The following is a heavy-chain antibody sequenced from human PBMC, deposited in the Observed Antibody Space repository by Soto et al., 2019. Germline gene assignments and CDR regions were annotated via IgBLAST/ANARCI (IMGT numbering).Heavy chain of an antibody. CDR2: ISGSGNYT. J-gene: IGHJ4*02. CDR3: AREGINNYNEYYFDS. D-gene: IGHD4-4*01. Sequence: PGWSLRLSCAASGFTFSTYSMNWVRQAPGKGLEWVSSISGSGNYTHYADFLRGRFTISRDNAKTSLYLQMNSLRAEDTAVYYCAREGINNYNEYYFDSWGQGTVVTVS. V-gene: IGHV3-21*01. CDR1: GFTFSTYS.